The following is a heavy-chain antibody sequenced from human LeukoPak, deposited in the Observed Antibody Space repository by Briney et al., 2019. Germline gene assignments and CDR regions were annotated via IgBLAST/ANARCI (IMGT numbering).Heavy chain of an antibody. CDR1: GFTFSSYW. V-gene: IGHV3-7*01. J-gene: IGHJ4*02. Sequence: PGGSLRLFCAASGFTFSSYWTSWVRQAPGKGREGGANIKQEYTVKYYVESVKGRFTISRDNAKHSLSQQMNSMRAEDTAVYYCARDLYPDYFRTGEFDYWGQGTLVSVSS. CDR2: IKQEYTVK. D-gene: IGHD1-1*01. CDR3: ARDLYPDYFRTGEFDY.